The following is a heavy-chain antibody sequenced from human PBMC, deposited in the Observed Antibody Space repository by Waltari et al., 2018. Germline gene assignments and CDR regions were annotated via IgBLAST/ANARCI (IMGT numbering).Heavy chain of an antibody. D-gene: IGHD1-26*01. CDR1: GGSISSRNW. CDR3: ARVSGSYYRGHKGFDY. J-gene: IGHJ4*02. Sequence: QVQLQESGPGLVKPSGTLSLTCAVSGGSISSRNWWRWVRQPPGKGLEWIGEIYHSGSTNYNPSLKSRVTISVDKSKNQFSLKLSSVTAADTAVYYCARVSGSYYRGHKGFDYWGQGTLVTVSS. CDR2: IYHSGST. V-gene: IGHV4-4*02.